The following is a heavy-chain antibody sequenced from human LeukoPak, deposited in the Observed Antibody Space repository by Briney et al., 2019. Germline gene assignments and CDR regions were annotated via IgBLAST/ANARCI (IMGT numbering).Heavy chain of an antibody. Sequence: ASVKVSCKASGYTFTSYAMHWVRQAPGQRLEWMGWINAGNGNTKYSQKFQGGVTITRDTSASTAYMELSSLRSEDTAVYYCARGSYGYSGYDWSFDYWGQGTLVTVSS. D-gene: IGHD5-12*01. CDR2: INAGNGNT. CDR3: ARGSYGYSGYDWSFDY. CDR1: GYTFTSYA. V-gene: IGHV1-3*01. J-gene: IGHJ4*02.